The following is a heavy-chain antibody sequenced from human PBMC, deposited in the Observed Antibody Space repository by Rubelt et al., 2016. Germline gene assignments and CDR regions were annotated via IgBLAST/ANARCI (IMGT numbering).Heavy chain of an antibody. CDR3: ARDSAGFDY. Sequence: QVQLQESGPGLVKPPETLSLTCTVSGGSITTYYWSWIRQPPGKGLEWIGYISYTGSTKYSPSLKSRVAISVDTSKNQFSLRLSSVTAADTAVYFCARDSAGFDYWGQGTLVTVSS. D-gene: IGHD6-13*01. CDR2: ISYTGST. CDR1: GGSITTYY. J-gene: IGHJ4*02. V-gene: IGHV4-59*01.